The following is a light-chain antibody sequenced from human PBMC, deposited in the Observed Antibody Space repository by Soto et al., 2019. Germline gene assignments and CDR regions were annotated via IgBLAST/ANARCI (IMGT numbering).Light chain of an antibody. Sequence: DIQMTQSPSSVSASVGDRVTITCRASQGISSWLAWYQQKPGKAPKVLIYSASTLQTGVPSRFSGSGSGTNFTLPITNLQPEDFATYYCQHASGFPRTFGQGTKLEVK. CDR3: QHASGFPRT. CDR2: SAS. V-gene: IGKV1D-12*01. J-gene: IGKJ2*01. CDR1: QGISSW.